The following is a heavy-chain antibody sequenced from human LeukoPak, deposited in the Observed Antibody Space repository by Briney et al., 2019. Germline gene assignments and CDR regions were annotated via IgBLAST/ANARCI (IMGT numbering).Heavy chain of an antibody. J-gene: IGHJ4*02. V-gene: IGHV4-61*02. CDR3: ARGLFSGSYGP. CDR1: GGSISSGSYY. CDR2: IYTSGST. D-gene: IGHD1-26*01. Sequence: TSETLSLTCTVSGGSISSGSYYWSWIRQPAGKGLEWIGRIYTSGSTNYNPSLKSRVTMSVDTSKNQFSLKLSSVTAADTAVYYCARGLFSGSYGPWGQGTLVTVSS.